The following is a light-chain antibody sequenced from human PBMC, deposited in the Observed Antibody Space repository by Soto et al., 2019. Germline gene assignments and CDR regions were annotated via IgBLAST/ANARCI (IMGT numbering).Light chain of an antibody. CDR1: SSDVGGYNY. V-gene: IGLV2-8*01. CDR3: SSYAGSNNYV. CDR2: AVN. Sequence: QSVLTQPRSVSGSPGQSVTISCTGTSSDVGGYNYVSWYQHHPGKAPKLMIYAVNKRPSGVPDRFSGSKSGNTASLTVSGLQAEDEADYYCSSYAGSNNYVFGTGTKVTVL. J-gene: IGLJ1*01.